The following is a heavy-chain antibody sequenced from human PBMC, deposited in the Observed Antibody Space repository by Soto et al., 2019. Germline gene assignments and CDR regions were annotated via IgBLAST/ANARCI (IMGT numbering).Heavy chain of an antibody. CDR2: IYYSGST. V-gene: IGHV4-61*08. CDR3: ARVNRELLGGYYFDY. Sequence: NPSETLSLTCTVSGDSVSSGGYYWSWIRQPPGKGLEWIGYIYYSGSTNYNPSLKSRVTISVDTSKNQFSLKLSSVTAADTAVYYCARVNRELLGGYYFDYWGQGTLVTVSS. J-gene: IGHJ4*02. D-gene: IGHD1-26*01. CDR1: GDSVSSGGYY.